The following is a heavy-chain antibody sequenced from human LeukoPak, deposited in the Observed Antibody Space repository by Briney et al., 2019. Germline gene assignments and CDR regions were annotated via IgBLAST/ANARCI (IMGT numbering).Heavy chain of an antibody. CDR1: GGSISSSSYY. CDR2: IYYSGST. CDR3: ARGPDILTVRYFDY. Sequence: SETLSLTCTVSGGSISSSSYYWGWIRQPPGKGLEWIGSIYYSGSTYYNPSLKSRVTISVDTSKNQFSLKLSSVTAADTAVYYCARGPDILTVRYFDYWGQGTLVTVSS. J-gene: IGHJ4*02. D-gene: IGHD3-9*01. V-gene: IGHV4-39*07.